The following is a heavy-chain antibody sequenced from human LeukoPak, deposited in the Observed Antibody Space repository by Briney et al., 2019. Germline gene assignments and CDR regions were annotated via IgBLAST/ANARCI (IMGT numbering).Heavy chain of an antibody. J-gene: IGHJ4*02. Sequence: PGGSLRLSCAASGFTVSSNYMSWVRQAPGKGLEWVSVIYSGGSTYYADSVKGRFTISRDNSKNTLYLQMNSLRAEDTAVYYCAKGSSGYCSGGSCYAFDYWGQGTLVTVSS. CDR1: GFTVSSNY. CDR2: IYSGGST. V-gene: IGHV3-53*01. D-gene: IGHD2-15*01. CDR3: AKGSSGYCSGGSCYAFDY.